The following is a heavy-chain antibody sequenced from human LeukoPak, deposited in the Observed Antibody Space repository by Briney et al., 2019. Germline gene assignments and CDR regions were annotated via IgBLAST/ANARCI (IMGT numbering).Heavy chain of an antibody. CDR2: INTDGAWI. Sequence: GGSLRLSCAASGFTFNNYAMSWVRLAPGKGPQWVSGINTDGAWIYYVDSVKGRFTISRDNSENTLYLQMDSLRVEDTALYYCAKSTAGCSGGNCYSALHSWGQGTLVTVPS. CDR1: GFTFNNYA. V-gene: IGHV3-23*01. D-gene: IGHD2-15*01. J-gene: IGHJ4*02. CDR3: AKSTAGCSGGNCYSALHS.